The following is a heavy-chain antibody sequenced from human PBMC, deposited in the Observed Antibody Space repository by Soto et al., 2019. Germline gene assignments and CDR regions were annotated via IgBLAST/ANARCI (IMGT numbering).Heavy chain of an antibody. Sequence: QVQLVQSGTEVKKPGSSVKVSCKASGGTFRNYPINWVRQAPGQGLEWMGSIFPLADIPDYAQNFQARLTISADKSTSTAYMELSSLSSDDTAMYCCARGTLVVFNYFESWGQGTLVTVS. J-gene: IGHJ4*02. CDR2: IFPLADIP. V-gene: IGHV1-69*02. CDR1: GGTFRNYP. CDR3: ARGTLVVFNYFES. D-gene: IGHD1-1*01.